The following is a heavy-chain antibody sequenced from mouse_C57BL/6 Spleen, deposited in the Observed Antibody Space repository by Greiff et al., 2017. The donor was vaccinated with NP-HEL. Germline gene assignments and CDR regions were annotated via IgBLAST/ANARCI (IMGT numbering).Heavy chain of an antibody. CDR2: INPNNGGT. CDR1: GYTFTDYY. V-gene: IGHV1-26*01. Sequence: VQLQQSGPELVKPGASVKLSCKASGYTFTDYYMNWVKQSPGKSLEWIGDINPNNGGTSYNQKFKGKATLTVDKSSSTAYMELRSLTSEDSAVYYCASPVQARYFDYWGQGTTLTVSS. CDR3: ASPVQARYFDY. J-gene: IGHJ2*01.